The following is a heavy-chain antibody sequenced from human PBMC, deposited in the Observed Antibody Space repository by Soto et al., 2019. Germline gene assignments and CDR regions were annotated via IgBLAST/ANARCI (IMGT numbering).Heavy chain of an antibody. D-gene: IGHD5-18*01. CDR2: ISFDGTNE. CDR3: ARSSGDRDMVNEFYY. J-gene: IGHJ4*02. CDR1: GFTFTRHT. V-gene: IGHV3-30-3*01. Sequence: QVQLVESGGGVVQPGRSLRLSCVVSGFTFTRHTMHWVRQSPGKGLEWVAAISFDGTNEYYADSVKGRFTISRDISKRKLYLKMNNLKAGDKGVYYNARSSGDRDMVNEFYYWGQGSLVSVSS.